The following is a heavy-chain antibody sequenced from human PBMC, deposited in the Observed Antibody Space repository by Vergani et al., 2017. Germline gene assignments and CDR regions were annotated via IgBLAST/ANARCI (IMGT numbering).Heavy chain of an antibody. CDR1: GFTFSSYS. V-gene: IGHV3-21*01. CDR3: ARDGIVGALRVLDY. CDR2: ISSSSSYI. D-gene: IGHD1-26*01. Sequence: EVQLVESGGGLVKPGGSLRLSCAASGFTFSSYSMNWVRQAPGKGLEWVSSISSSSSYIYYADSVKGRFTISRDNAKNSLYLQMNSLRDEDTAVYYCARDGIVGALRVLDYWGQGTLVTVSS. J-gene: IGHJ4*02.